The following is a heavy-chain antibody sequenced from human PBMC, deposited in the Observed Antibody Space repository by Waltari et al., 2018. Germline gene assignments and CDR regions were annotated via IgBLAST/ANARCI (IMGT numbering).Heavy chain of an antibody. CDR1: GYTFTSYY. CDR3: ARETLPGNKIIDY. V-gene: IGHV1-2*02. D-gene: IGHD1-1*01. Sequence: QVQLVQSGPEVKQPGASVRVSCKTSGYTFTSYYLHWVRQAPGQGLEWRAWINSNTGDSKSAQTFQGRVTVTKDTSLTTVYLELSGLRSDDTALYYCARETLPGNKIIDYWGQGTLVTVSS. CDR2: INSNTGDS. J-gene: IGHJ4*02.